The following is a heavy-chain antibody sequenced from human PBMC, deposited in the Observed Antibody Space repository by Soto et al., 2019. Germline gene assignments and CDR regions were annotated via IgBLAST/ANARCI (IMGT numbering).Heavy chain of an antibody. Sequence: SETLSLTCTVSGDSVSNGVYYLTWIRQSPVKGLEWIGNIYYTGSTEYNPSLTSRVSISIDMSKNQLSLTLTSVTAADSAVYFCARPRGPTSVVFENWGQGTTVT. D-gene: IGHD2-15*01. CDR2: IYYTGST. J-gene: IGHJ3*01. V-gene: IGHV4-61*08. CDR1: GDSVSNGVYY. CDR3: ARPRGPTSVVFEN.